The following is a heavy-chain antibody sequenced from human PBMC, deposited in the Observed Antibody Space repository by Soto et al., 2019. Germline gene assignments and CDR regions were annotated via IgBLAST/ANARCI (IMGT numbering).Heavy chain of an antibody. CDR2: ITNSGGHT. J-gene: IGHJ4*02. V-gene: IGHV3-23*01. D-gene: IGHD2-15*01. Sequence: PVGSLRLSCAASEFTFSNYAMTWVRQAPGQGLEYVSSITNSGGHTFYANSVKGRFSISRDNSKNTLFLQMNSLRAEDTAVYYCAKAVGAAPGRGLDYWGQGTLVTVSS. CDR1: EFTFSNYA. CDR3: AKAVGAAPGRGLDY.